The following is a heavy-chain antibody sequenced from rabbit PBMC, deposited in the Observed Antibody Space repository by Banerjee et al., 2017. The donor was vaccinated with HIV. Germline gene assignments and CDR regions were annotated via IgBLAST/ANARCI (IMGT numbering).Heavy chain of an antibody. D-gene: IGHD6-1*01. Sequence: QEQLEESGGDLVKPEGSLTLTCTASGFSFSSNYWICWVRQAPGKGLEWIACIFTSSAGTSYASWAKGRFTISKTSSTTVTLQMTSLTAADTATYFCARDWGAYAGHGYATGWLDLWGQGTLVTVS. J-gene: IGHJ5*01. CDR3: ARDWGAYAGHGYATGWLDL. V-gene: IGHV1S45*01. CDR2: IFTSSAGT. CDR1: GFSFSSNYW.